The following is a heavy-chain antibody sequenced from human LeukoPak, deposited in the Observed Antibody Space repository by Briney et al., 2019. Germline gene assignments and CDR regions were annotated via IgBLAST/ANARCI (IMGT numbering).Heavy chain of an antibody. CDR3: AKDLKYSGSCRAFDY. D-gene: IGHD1-26*01. J-gene: IGHJ4*02. CDR2: ISGSGVST. Sequence: GGSLRLSCTASGFTFSNYDMTWVRQAPGKGLEWVSGISGSGVSTFYADSVKGRFIISGDNSKNTVYLQMNSLRAEDTAVYYCAKDLKYSGSCRAFDYCGQGTLVTVSS. CDR1: GFTFSNYD. V-gene: IGHV3-23*01.